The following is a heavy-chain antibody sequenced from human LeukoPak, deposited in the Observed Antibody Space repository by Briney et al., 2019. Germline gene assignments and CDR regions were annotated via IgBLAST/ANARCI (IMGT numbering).Heavy chain of an antibody. CDR1: GYSISSGYY. CDR2: IYHSGST. V-gene: IGHV4-38-2*02. CDR3: ATSTVTTWFDP. D-gene: IGHD4-17*01. Sequence: SETLSLTCTVSGYSISSGYYWGWIRQPPGKGLEWIGSIYHSGSTYYNPSLKSRVTISVDTSKNQFSLKLSSVTAADTAVYYCATSTVTTWFDPWGQGTLVTVSS. J-gene: IGHJ5*02.